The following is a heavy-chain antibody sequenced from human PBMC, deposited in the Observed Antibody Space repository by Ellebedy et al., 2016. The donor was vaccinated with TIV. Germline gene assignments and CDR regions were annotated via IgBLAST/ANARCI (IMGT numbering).Heavy chain of an antibody. CDR1: GFSVSG. D-gene: IGHD3-16*01. J-gene: IGHJ6*02. CDR2: VRSDETTK. V-gene: IGHV3-30*02. CDR3: VKGAYPVPTVMAV. Sequence: PGGSLRLSCATSGFSVSGMHWVRQAPGQGLEWVAFVRSDETTKYYMDSVKGRFTISRDISRNTLDLQMNSLTTEDTAVYYCVKGAYPVPTVMAVWGQGTMVVVSS.